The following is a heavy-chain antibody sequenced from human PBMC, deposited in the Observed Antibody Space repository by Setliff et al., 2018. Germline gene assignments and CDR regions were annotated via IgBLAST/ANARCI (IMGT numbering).Heavy chain of an antibody. V-gene: IGHV3-23*01. CDR1: GNSISSGYC. D-gene: IGHD4-17*01. Sequence: ETLSLTCAVSGNSISSGYCWGWIRQPPGKGLEWVSVISGSGGSTYYRDSVTGRFSISRDNSRNTLYLQMNSLRAEDTASYFCSRDPNGDYVGAFDPWGQGILVTVSS. J-gene: IGHJ5*02. CDR2: ISGSGGST. CDR3: SRDPNGDYVGAFDP.